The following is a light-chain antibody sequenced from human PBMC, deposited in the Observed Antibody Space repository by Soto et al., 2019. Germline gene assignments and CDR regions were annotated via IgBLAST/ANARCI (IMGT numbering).Light chain of an antibody. CDR2: DAS. Sequence: EIVLTQSATTLSLSPGERATLSCRASQSVSSYFAWYQQKPGQAPRLLIYDASTRAADIPARFSGSGSGTDFTLTITSLEPEDFAVYYCQQRSDWPLTFGGGTKVEIK. CDR3: QQRSDWPLT. V-gene: IGKV3-11*01. CDR1: QSVSSY. J-gene: IGKJ4*01.